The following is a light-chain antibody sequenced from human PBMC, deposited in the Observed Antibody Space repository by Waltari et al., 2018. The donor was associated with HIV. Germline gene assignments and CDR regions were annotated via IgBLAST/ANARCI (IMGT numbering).Light chain of an antibody. J-gene: IGLJ2*01. V-gene: IGLV3-1*01. Sequence: SYEVTQPPSVAVSPGQTASITCSGYELGDKYTSWYQQKPGQSPLLVIYQDNKRPSGIPERFSASSSGHTATLTISGTLPMDEADYYCQAWGSSTSGVFGRGTRLTVL. CDR2: QDN. CDR3: QAWGSSTSGV. CDR1: ELGDKY.